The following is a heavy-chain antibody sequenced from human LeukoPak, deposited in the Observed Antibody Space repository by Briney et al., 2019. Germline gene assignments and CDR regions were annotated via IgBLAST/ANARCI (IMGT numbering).Heavy chain of an antibody. V-gene: IGHV3-21*06. D-gene: IGHD1-26*01. CDR1: GFXFSSYS. CDR2: ISSRSSYI. CDR3: ARTPRGVGATTSRYFDY. J-gene: IGHJ4*02. Sequence: GGSLRLSCAASGFXFSSYSINWVRQAPGKGLEWVSSISSRSSYIYYADSVKGRFTISRDNAKNSLYLQMNSLRAEDTAVYYCARTPRGVGATTSRYFDYWGQGTLVTVSS.